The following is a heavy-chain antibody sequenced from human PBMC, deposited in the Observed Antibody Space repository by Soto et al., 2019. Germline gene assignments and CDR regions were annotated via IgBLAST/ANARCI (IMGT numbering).Heavy chain of an antibody. V-gene: IGHV4-31*02. J-gene: IGHJ4*02. Sequence: WTWIRQHPGKGLEWIGYIFYSGSTFHNPSLKSRVTISVDTSKNQFSLELSSVTAADTAVYYCAREAGSCDYFDYWGQGTLVTFSS. CDR3: AREAGSCDYFDY. D-gene: IGHD1-26*01. CDR2: IFYSGST.